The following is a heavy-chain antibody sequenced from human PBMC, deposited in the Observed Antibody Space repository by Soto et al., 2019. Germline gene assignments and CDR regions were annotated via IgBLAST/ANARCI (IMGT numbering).Heavy chain of an antibody. CDR2: IKQDGSEK. Sequence: GGSPRLSCAASGFTFSSYWMSWVRQAPGKGLEWVANIKQDGSEKYYVDSVKGRFTISRDNAKNSLYLQMNSLRAEDTAVYYCARHLTYYYDSSGYLWAYYYYGMDVWGQGTTVTVSS. J-gene: IGHJ6*02. V-gene: IGHV3-7*01. D-gene: IGHD3-22*01. CDR1: GFTFSSYW. CDR3: ARHLTYYYDSSGYLWAYYYYGMDV.